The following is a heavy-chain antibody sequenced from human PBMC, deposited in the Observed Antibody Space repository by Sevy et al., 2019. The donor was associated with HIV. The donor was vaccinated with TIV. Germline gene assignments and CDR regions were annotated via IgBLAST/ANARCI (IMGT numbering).Heavy chain of an antibody. D-gene: IGHD2-2*01. Sequence: GGSLRLSCAASGFIFSNYPMSWVRHSPGKGLEWVSDISAGGTTTYYADSVEGRFTISRDNSKNTVSLQMNSLGAEDTAIYYCAKGYCSTITCYDDDFWNPYYFYGLDVWGQGISVTVS. J-gene: IGHJ6*02. CDR2: ISAGGTTT. CDR3: AKGYCSTITCYDDDFWNPYYFYGLDV. CDR1: GFIFSNYP. V-gene: IGHV3-23*01.